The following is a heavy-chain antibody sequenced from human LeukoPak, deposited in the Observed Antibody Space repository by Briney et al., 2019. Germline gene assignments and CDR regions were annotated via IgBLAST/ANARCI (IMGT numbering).Heavy chain of an antibody. CDR2: IYYSGST. Sequence: PSETLSLTCTVSGYSISSGYYWGWIRQPPGKGLGWIGSIYYSGSTYYNPSLKSRVTISVDTSKNQFSLKLSSVTAADTAVYYCASASPGRGTYYYDSSGYPPEYFQHWGQGTLVTVSS. CDR3: ASASPGRGTYYYDSSGYPPEYFQH. V-gene: IGHV4-38-2*02. D-gene: IGHD3-22*01. CDR1: GYSISSGYY. J-gene: IGHJ1*01.